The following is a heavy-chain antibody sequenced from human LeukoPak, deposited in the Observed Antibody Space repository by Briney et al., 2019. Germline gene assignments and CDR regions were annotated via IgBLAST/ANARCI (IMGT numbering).Heavy chain of an antibody. CDR2: ISGSGGST. CDR1: GFTFSSYA. D-gene: IGHD3-22*01. CDR3: AGSLGYYYDSSGYLAY. J-gene: IGHJ4*02. Sequence: PGGSLRLSCAASGFTFSSYAMSWVRQAPGKGLEWVSAISGSGGSTYYADSVKGRFTISRDNSKNTLYLQMNSLRAEDTAVYYCAGSLGYYYDSSGYLAYWGQGTLVTVSS. V-gene: IGHV3-23*01.